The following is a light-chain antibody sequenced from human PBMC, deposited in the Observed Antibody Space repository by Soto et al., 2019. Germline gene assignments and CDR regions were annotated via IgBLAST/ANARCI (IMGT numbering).Light chain of an antibody. V-gene: IGKV3-20*01. Sequence: PGEGATLSCRASQRLLGSYLVWYQQRPGQAPRLLIYEASTRAPGIPDRFSGSGSGTDFILTISRVEPEDFAVYYCQQFGRSVTFGGGTKVEI. CDR1: QRLLGSY. J-gene: IGKJ4*01. CDR3: QQFGRSVT. CDR2: EAS.